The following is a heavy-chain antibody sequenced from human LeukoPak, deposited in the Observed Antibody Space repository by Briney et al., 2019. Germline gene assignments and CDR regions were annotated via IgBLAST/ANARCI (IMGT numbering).Heavy chain of an antibody. CDR2: IYHSGST. J-gene: IGHJ6*02. Sequence: TLSLTCAVSGGSISSGGYSWSWIRQPPGKGLEWIGYIYHSGSTYYNPSLKSRVTISVDRSKNQFSLKLSSVTAADTAVYYCASSSGWYGDYYYGMDVWGQGTTVTVSS. V-gene: IGHV4-30-2*01. D-gene: IGHD6-19*01. CDR3: ASSSGWYGDYYYGMDV. CDR1: GGSISSGGYS.